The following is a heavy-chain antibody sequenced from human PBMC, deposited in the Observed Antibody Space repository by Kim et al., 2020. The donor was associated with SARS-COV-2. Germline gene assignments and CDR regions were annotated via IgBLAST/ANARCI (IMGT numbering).Heavy chain of an antibody. Sequence: GGSLRLSCAASGFTFSSYAMHWVRQAPGKGLEWVAVISYDGSNKYYADSVKGRFTISRDNSKNTLYLQMNSLRAEDTAVYYCARDLLLLGRRYCSGGSCYYGWFDPWGQGTLVTVSS. V-gene: IGHV3-30*04. J-gene: IGHJ5*02. D-gene: IGHD2-15*01. CDR2: ISYDGSNK. CDR1: GFTFSSYA. CDR3: ARDLLLLGRRYCSGGSCYYGWFDP.